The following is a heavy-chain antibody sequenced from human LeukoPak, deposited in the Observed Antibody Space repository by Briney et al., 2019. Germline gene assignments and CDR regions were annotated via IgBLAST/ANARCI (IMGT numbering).Heavy chain of an antibody. V-gene: IGHV1-3*01. CDR3: ARLSPTSIWLLDY. CDR1: GYSFTSFA. D-gene: IGHD1-14*01. J-gene: IGHJ4*02. Sequence: ASVKVSCKASGYSFTSFAIHWVRQAPRQSLEWVGWINPGNGNTKYSPKFQGRVTFSRDTSATTADMEVSRLHFEDSAVYYCARLSPTSIWLLDYWGLGTLVTVSS. CDR2: INPGNGNT.